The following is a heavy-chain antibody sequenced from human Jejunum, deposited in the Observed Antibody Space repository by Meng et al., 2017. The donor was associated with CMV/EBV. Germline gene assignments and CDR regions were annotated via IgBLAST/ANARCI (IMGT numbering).Heavy chain of an antibody. CDR2: ISTYNGDT. Sequence: QVTLVLSGAEVKKPGASVTVSCKASGYTFNTYGIRWVRQAPGQGLEWMGWISTYNGDTNYAQNLQGRVTMTTDTSTNTVFMELRSLRSDDTAVYYCGRGSYFDYWGQGTLVTVSS. J-gene: IGHJ4*02. V-gene: IGHV1-18*01. D-gene: IGHD3-10*01. CDR1: GYTFNTYG. CDR3: GRGSYFDY.